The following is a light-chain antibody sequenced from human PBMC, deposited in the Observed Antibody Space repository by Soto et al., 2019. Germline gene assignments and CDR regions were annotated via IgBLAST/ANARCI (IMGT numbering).Light chain of an antibody. CDR2: RND. Sequence: QSVLTQPPSASATPGQRVTISCSGANSNIGRNFVYWYQQLPGTAPKLLIYRNDYRPSGVPDRFSGSKSGTSASLAISGLRSEDEADYYCTAWDDSLSGLVFGTGTKVNVL. J-gene: IGLJ1*01. CDR1: NSNIGRNF. CDR3: TAWDDSLSGLV. V-gene: IGLV1-47*01.